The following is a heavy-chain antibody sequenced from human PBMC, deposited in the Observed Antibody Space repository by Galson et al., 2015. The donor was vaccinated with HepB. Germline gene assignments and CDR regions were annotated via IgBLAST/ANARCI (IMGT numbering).Heavy chain of an antibody. J-gene: IGHJ3*02. CDR1: GFPYSTSN. D-gene: IGHD3-16*01. V-gene: IGHV3-48*01. CDR3: ARDVPLLGGAFDI. CDR2: IDSTSRAI. Sequence: SLRLSCAASGFPYSTSNMVWFRQAAGKGLEWLSYIDSTSRAIYYADYVKGRFTVSRENGQNSLSLQMNSLRVGDTAGYYCARDVPLLGGAFDIWGQGTIVSVSA.